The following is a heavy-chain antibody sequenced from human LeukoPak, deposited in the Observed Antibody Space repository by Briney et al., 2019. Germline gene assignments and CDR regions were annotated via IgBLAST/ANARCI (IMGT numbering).Heavy chain of an antibody. CDR1: GGSISSYY. J-gene: IGHJ3*02. CDR3: AREYCSSTSCYTSAFDI. D-gene: IGHD2-2*02. CDR2: SYYSGST. V-gene: IGHV4-59*01. Sequence: PSETLSLTCTVSGGSISSYYWSWIRQPPGKGLEWIGYSYYSGSTNYNPSLKSRVTISVDTSKNQFSLKLSSVTAADTAVYYCAREYCSSTSCYTSAFDIWGQGTMVTVSS.